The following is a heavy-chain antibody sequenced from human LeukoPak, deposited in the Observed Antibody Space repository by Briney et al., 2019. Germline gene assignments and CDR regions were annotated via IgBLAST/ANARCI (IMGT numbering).Heavy chain of an antibody. Sequence: SGTLSLTCAVSGGSISSSNWWSWVRQPPGKGLEWIGEIYHSGSTNYNPSLKSRVTISVDKSKNQFSLKLSSVTAADTAVYYCARGSKLLTYYYDSGFDYWGQGTLVTVSS. CDR1: GGSISSSNW. CDR2: IYHSGST. J-gene: IGHJ4*02. D-gene: IGHD3-22*01. V-gene: IGHV4-4*02. CDR3: ARGSKLLTYYYDSGFDY.